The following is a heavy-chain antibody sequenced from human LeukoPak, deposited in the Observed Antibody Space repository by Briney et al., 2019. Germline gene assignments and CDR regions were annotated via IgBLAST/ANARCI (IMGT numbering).Heavy chain of an antibody. D-gene: IGHD6-19*01. V-gene: IGHV1-18*01. Sequence: AXVKVSCKASGYTFTSYGISWVRQAPGQGLEWMGWISAYNGNTNYAQKLQGRVTMTTDTSPSTAYMELRSLRSDDTAVYYCARGSGWYDVQGIDYWGQGTLVTVSS. CDR3: ARGSGWYDVQGIDY. J-gene: IGHJ4*02. CDR1: GYTFTSYG. CDR2: ISAYNGNT.